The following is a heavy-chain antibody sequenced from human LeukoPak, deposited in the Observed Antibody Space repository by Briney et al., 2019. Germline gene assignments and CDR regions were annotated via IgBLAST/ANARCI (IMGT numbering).Heavy chain of an antibody. V-gene: IGHV3-7*01. Sequence: GGSLRLSCAASGFTFSDYYMSWVRQAPGKGLEWVANIKQDGSEKYYVDSVKGRFTISRDNAKNSLYLQMNSLRAEDTAVYYCARATYYDILTGYYNDYWGQGTLVTVSS. CDR3: ARATYYDILTGYYNDY. CDR2: IKQDGSEK. CDR1: GFTFSDYY. J-gene: IGHJ4*02. D-gene: IGHD3-9*01.